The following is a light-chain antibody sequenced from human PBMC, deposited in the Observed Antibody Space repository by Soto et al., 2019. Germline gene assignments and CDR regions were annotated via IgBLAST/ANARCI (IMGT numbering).Light chain of an antibody. CDR3: ASKTTSSTVL. Sequence: QSALTQPASVSGSPGQSITISCTGTSSDVGGSGLVSWYQFHPGKAPKVLIYDVRIRPSEVSNRFSGSKSGDTASLTISGLQAEDEAVYYCASKTTSSTVLFGGGTKVTVL. CDR2: DVR. CDR1: SSDVGGSGL. J-gene: IGLJ2*01. V-gene: IGLV2-14*02.